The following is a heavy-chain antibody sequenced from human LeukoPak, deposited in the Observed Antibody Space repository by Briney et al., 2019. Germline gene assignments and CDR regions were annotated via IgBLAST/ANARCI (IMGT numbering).Heavy chain of an antibody. CDR3: TTGGGAYYDFWSGYYKDY. D-gene: IGHD3-3*01. CDR2: IKSKTDGGTT. J-gene: IGHJ4*02. Sequence: GGSLRLSCAAFGFTFSNAWMSWVRQAPGKGLEWVGRIKSKTDGGTTDYAAPVKGRFTISRDDSKNTLYLQMNSLKTEDTAVYYCTTGGGAYYDFWSGYYKDYWGQGTLVTVSS. CDR1: GFTFSNAW. V-gene: IGHV3-15*01.